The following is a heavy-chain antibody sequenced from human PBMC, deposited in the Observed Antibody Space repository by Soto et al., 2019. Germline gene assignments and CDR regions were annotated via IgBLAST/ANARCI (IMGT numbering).Heavy chain of an antibody. J-gene: IGHJ4*02. D-gene: IGHD5-12*01. Sequence: PGGSLRLSCAASGFTFSSYAMYWVRQAPGKGLEWVAVISYDGSNKYYADSVKGRFTISRDNSKNTLYLQMNSLRAEDTAVYYCARDRGPYYFDYWGQGTLVTVSS. CDR1: GFTFSSYA. V-gene: IGHV3-30-3*01. CDR2: ISYDGSNK. CDR3: ARDRGPYYFDY.